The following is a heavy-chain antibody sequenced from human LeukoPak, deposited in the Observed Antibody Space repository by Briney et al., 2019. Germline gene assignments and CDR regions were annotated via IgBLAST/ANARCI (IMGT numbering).Heavy chain of an antibody. V-gene: IGHV3-9*01. J-gene: IGHJ4*02. CDR3: AKDRYCTSSSCPIDY. Sequence: GRSLRLSCTTSGFNFDEYAMHWARQPPGKGLEWVSGISSNSDDIGYADSVKGRFTISRDSAKKSLFLQMNSLRAEDTALYYCAKDRYCTSSSCPIDYWGQGTLVTVSS. CDR1: GFNFDEYA. CDR2: ISSNSDDI. D-gene: IGHD2-15*01.